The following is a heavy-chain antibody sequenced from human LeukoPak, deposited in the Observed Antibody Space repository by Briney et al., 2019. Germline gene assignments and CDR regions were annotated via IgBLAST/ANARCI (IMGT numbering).Heavy chain of an antibody. V-gene: IGHV4-34*01. Sequence: SETLSLTCAVDGGSFSGYSWSWIRQPPGKGLEWIGEINHSGSTNYNPSLKSRVTISVDTSKNQFSLKLSSVTAADTAVYYCASAYYYDSSGYSMDVWGQGTTVTVSS. CDR3: ASAYYYDSSGYSMDV. D-gene: IGHD3-22*01. J-gene: IGHJ6*02. CDR1: GGSFSGYS. CDR2: INHSGST.